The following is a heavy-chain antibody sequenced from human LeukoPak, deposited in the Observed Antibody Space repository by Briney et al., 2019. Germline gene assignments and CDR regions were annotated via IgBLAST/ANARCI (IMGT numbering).Heavy chain of an antibody. CDR1: GFTFSGYG. J-gene: IGHJ4*02. CDR3: ASVRKDFGSGSYYLDY. CDR2: IWYDGSNK. D-gene: IGHD3-10*01. Sequence: GGSLRLSCAASGFTFSGYGLHWVRQAPGKGLEWVAVIWYDGSNKYYADSVKGRFTISRDNSKNALYLQMNSLRAEDTAVYYCASVRKDFGSGSYYLDYWGQGTLVTVSS. V-gene: IGHV3-33*08.